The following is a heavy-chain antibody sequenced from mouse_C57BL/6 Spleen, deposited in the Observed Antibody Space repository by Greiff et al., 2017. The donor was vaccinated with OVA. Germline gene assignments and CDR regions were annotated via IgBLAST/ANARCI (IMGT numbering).Heavy chain of an antibody. D-gene: IGHD3-2*01. Sequence: QVQLQQSGAELVRPGTSVKVSCKASGYAFTNYLIEWVKQRPGQGLEWIGVINPGSGGTNYKEKFKGKATLTADKSSSTAYMQLSSLTSEDSAVYFCARSRQPYWYFDVWGTGTTVTVSS. CDR3: ARSRQPYWYFDV. CDR1: GYAFTNYL. V-gene: IGHV1-54*01. J-gene: IGHJ1*03. CDR2: INPGSGGT.